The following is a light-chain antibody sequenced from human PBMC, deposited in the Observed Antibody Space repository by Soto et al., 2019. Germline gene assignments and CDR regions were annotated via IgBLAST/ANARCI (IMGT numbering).Light chain of an antibody. CDR3: QQSYTTPYT. J-gene: IGKJ5*01. Sequence: DIQMSQSPSSLSASVGDRVTITCRASQSITTYLNWYQHKPGQAPRLLLYAASSVESGVPSRFSGRGSGTEFTLTITSLQPEDFATYYCQQSYTTPYTFGQGTRLEIK. CDR1: QSITTY. CDR2: AAS. V-gene: IGKV1-39*01.